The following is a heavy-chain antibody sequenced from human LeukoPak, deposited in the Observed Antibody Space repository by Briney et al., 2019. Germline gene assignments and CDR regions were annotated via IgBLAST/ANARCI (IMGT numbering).Heavy chain of an antibody. Sequence: ASVKVSCKASGYTFTGYYMHWVRQAPGQGLEWMGRINPNSGGTNYAQKFQGSVTMTRDTSISTAYMELSRLRSDDTAVYYCARGGPVRSSYRPTTPSDYWGQGTLVTVSS. CDR1: GYTFTGYY. J-gene: IGHJ4*02. D-gene: IGHD3-16*02. CDR3: ARGGPVRSSYRPTTPSDY. CDR2: INPNSGGT. V-gene: IGHV1-2*06.